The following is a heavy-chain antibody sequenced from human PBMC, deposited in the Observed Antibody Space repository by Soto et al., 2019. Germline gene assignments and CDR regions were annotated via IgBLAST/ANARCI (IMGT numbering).Heavy chain of an antibody. J-gene: IGHJ4*02. V-gene: IGHV3-23*01. Sequence: GGSLRLSYAASGFTFSNYAISWVRQAPAEGLEWVSSISGGGGTTYYADSVKGRFTISRDNSKNTLYLQMNSLRADDTAVYYCASELRYFDWPLPSSDYWGQGT. CDR2: ISGGGGTT. D-gene: IGHD3-9*01. CDR3: ASELRYFDWPLPSSDY. CDR1: GFTFSNYA.